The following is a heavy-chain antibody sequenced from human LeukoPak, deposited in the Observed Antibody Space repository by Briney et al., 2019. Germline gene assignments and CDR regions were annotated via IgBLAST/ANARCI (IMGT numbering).Heavy chain of an antibody. D-gene: IGHD6-13*01. Sequence: PGRSLRLSCAASEFTFHDYAMHWVRRAPGKGLEWVSSISWNSGSIVYADSVKGRLTISRDNAENSLYLQMNSLRTEDTAFYYCAKDGVGYSSTWYGMYFDLWGRGTLVTVSS. CDR3: AKDGVGYSSTWYGMYFDL. V-gene: IGHV3-9*01. CDR1: EFTFHDYA. CDR2: ISWNSGSI. J-gene: IGHJ2*01.